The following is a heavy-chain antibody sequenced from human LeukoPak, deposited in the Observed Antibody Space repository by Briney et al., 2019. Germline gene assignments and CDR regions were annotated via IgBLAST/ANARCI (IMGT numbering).Heavy chain of an antibody. Sequence: GGSLRLSCAASGFTFDDYAMHWVRQAPGEGLEWVSGITWNSGAIGYADSVKGRFTISRDNAKNSLYLQMNSLRPEDTALYYCAKDLGAYAGGTDYWGQGTLVTVSS. D-gene: IGHD5-12*01. CDR1: GFTFDDYA. CDR3: AKDLGAYAGGTDY. V-gene: IGHV3-9*01. J-gene: IGHJ4*02. CDR2: ITWNSGAI.